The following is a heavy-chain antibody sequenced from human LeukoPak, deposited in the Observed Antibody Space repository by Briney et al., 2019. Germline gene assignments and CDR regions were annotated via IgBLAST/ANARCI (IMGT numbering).Heavy chain of an antibody. Sequence: SQTLSLTCAISGDSVSTNSAAWNWIRQSPSRGLEWLGRTYYRSKWYNDYAVSVKSLITINPDTSKYQFSLPLNSVTPEDTAVYYCARAPLLWSGEYPHYYYMDVWGKGTTVTISS. CDR3: ARAPLLWSGEYPHYYYMDV. V-gene: IGHV6-1*01. CDR2: TYYRSKWYN. J-gene: IGHJ6*03. D-gene: IGHD3-10*01. CDR1: GDSVSTNSAA.